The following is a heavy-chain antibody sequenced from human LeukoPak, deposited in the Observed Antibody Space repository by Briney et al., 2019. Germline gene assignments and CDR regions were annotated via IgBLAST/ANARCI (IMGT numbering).Heavy chain of an antibody. V-gene: IGHV1-69*04. CDR1: GGTFSSYA. CDR3: ARRSYCAGDCYYNWFDP. CDR2: IIPILGIA. D-gene: IGHD2-21*02. Sequence: SVKVSCKASGGTFSSYAISWVRQAPGQGLEWMGRIIPILGIANYAQKFQGRVTITADKSTSTAYMELSSLRSEDTAVYYCARRSYCAGDCYYNWFDPWGQGTLVTVSS. J-gene: IGHJ5*02.